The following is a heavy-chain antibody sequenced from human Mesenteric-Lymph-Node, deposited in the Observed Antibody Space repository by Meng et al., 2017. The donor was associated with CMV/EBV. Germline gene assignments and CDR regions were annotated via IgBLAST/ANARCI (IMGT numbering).Heavy chain of an antibody. CDR2: INPKGGAT. V-gene: IGHV1-2*02. D-gene: IGHD3-10*01. CDR3: ASEGFYGSGRQAPIEF. J-gene: IGHJ4*02. Sequence: ASMKVSCKASGYTFTGYFMHWVRQAPGQGLEWMGWINPKGGATNYAQNFQGRVTLTRDTSISTAYMELSRLTSDDTAVYYCASEGFYGSGRQAPIEFWGQGTLVTVSS. CDR1: GYTFTGYF.